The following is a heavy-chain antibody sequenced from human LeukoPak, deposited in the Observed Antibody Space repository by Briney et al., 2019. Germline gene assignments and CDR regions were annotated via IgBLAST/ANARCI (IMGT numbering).Heavy chain of an antibody. CDR2: INPSGGST. J-gene: IGHJ6*02. CDR3: ARDRVAVAGSSEYYGMDV. CDR1: GYTFTSYY. V-gene: IGHV1-46*01. Sequence: GASVKVSCKASGYTFTSYYMHWVRQAPGQGLEWMGIINPSGGSTSYAQKFQGSVTMTRDTSTSTVYMELSSLRSEDTAVYYCARDRVAVAGSSEYYGMDVWGQGTTVTVSS. D-gene: IGHD6-19*01.